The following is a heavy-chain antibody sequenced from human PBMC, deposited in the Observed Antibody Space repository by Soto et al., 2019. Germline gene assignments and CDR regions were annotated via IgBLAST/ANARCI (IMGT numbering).Heavy chain of an antibody. CDR2: INSDGSST. V-gene: IGHV3-74*01. CDR1: GFTFSSYW. CDR3: ANQYYLPKERGPYYYYGMDV. D-gene: IGHD3-10*01. J-gene: IGHJ6*02. Sequence: GGSLRLSCAASGFTFSSYWMHWVRQAPGKGLVWVSRINSDGSSTSYADSVKGRFTISRDNAKNTLYLQMNSLRAEDTAVYYCANQYYLPKERGPYYYYGMDVWGQGTTVTVSS.